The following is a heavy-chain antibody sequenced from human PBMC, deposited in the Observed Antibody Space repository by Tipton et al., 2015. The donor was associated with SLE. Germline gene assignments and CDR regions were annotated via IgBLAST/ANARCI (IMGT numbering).Heavy chain of an antibody. Sequence: TLSLTCAVYGGSFSGYYWSWIRQPPGKGLEWIGEINHSGSTNYNPSLKSRVTISVDTSKNQFSLKLSSVTAADTAVYYCASDYGDYVAKYFQHWGQGTLVTVSS. D-gene: IGHD4-17*01. J-gene: IGHJ1*01. CDR3: ASDYGDYVAKYFQH. V-gene: IGHV4-34*01. CDR1: GGSFSGYY. CDR2: INHSGST.